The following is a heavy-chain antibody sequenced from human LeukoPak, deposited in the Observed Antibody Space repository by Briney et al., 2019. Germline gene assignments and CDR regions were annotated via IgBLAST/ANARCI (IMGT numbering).Heavy chain of an antibody. CDR1: GYSFTSYW. D-gene: IGHD6-19*01. Sequence: GESLKISCKGSGYSFTSYWISWVREMPGKGLEWMGRIDPSDSYTNYSPSFQGHVTISADKSISTAYLQWSSLKASDTAMYYCARRDRSGWSFDYWGQGTLVTVSS. J-gene: IGHJ4*02. V-gene: IGHV5-10-1*01. CDR3: ARRDRSGWSFDY. CDR2: IDPSDSYT.